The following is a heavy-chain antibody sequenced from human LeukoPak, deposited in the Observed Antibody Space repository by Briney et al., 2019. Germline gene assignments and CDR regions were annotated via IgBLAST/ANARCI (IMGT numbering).Heavy chain of an antibody. J-gene: IGHJ5*02. D-gene: IGHD4-11*01. Sequence: GASVKVSCKASGYIFTSYGISWVRQAPGQGLEWMGWISAYNGNINYAQKFQGRVTMTTDTSTSTAYMELRSLRSDDTAVYYCARGVYSNYVVRNWFDPWGQGTLVTVSS. V-gene: IGHV1-18*01. CDR1: GYIFTSYG. CDR2: ISAYNGNI. CDR3: ARGVYSNYVVRNWFDP.